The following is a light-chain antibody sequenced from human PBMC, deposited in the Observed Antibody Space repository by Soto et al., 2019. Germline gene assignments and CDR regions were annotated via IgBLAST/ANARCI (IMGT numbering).Light chain of an antibody. CDR1: QSVSHN. CDR2: GAS. CDR3: QPYNTWPIT. J-gene: IGKJ5*01. Sequence: VLRRSPCTLSGSGGERAALCCRASQSVSHNYLAWYQQKARQAPRLLIYGASSRETRIPARFSGSGYGTEFTLPLSRLQSEAFAVYYCQPYNTWPITFGQGTRLEIK. V-gene: IGKV3-15*01.